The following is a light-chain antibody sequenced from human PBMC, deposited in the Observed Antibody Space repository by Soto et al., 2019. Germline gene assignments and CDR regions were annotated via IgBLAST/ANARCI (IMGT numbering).Light chain of an antibody. Sequence: EIVLTQSPGTLSLSPGERATLSCRASQSVSSNYLAWYQRKPGQAPRLLIYDTSSRATDIPDRFSGSGSGTDFTLTISRLEPEDSAVYYCQQYAGPWTLGQGTKVEIK. V-gene: IGKV3-20*01. CDR1: QSVSSNY. CDR3: QQYAGPWT. CDR2: DTS. J-gene: IGKJ1*01.